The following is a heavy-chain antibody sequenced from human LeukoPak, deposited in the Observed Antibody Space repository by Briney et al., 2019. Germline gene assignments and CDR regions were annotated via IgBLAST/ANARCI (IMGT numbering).Heavy chain of an antibody. Sequence: KSGGSLRLPCAASGFTFSDYYINWIRQAPGKGLEWVSYISSTGNTIYYADSVKGRFTISRDNAKNSPYLQMNSLRAEDTAVYYCATSRSFDHWGQGTLVTVSS. CDR2: ISSTGNTI. CDR3: ATSRSFDH. J-gene: IGHJ4*02. CDR1: GFTFSDYY. V-gene: IGHV3-11*04.